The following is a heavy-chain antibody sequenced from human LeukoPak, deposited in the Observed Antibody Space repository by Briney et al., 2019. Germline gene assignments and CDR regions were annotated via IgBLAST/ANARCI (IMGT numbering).Heavy chain of an antibody. J-gene: IGHJ4*02. Sequence: ASVTVSCKASGYTFTYFMHWVRQAPGQGLEWMGWINPNNGDTKYAQEFQDRVTMTTDTSISTAYMELSTLKSDDTAVYYCARGGGAAHFDYWGQGTLVTVSS. CDR1: GYTFTYF. CDR3: ARGGGAAHFDY. CDR2: INPNNGDT. V-gene: IGHV1-2*02. D-gene: IGHD1-26*01.